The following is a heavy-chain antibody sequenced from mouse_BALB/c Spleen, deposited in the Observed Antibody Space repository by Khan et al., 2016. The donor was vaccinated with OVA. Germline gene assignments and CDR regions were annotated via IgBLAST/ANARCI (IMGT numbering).Heavy chain of an antibody. V-gene: IGHV5-6*01. D-gene: IGHD1-1*01. J-gene: IGHJ3*01. CDR2: ISTGGSYT. CDR1: GFTFSTYG. CDR3: SRLAYYYNSEGFAY. Sequence: EVELVESGGDLVKPGGSLNLSCAASGFTFSTYGMSWVRQTPDKRLEWVATISTGGSYTYYPDSVKGRFTISRDNAKNTLYLQMSSLKSYDTAMYYCSRLAYYYNSEGFAYWGQGTLVTVSA.